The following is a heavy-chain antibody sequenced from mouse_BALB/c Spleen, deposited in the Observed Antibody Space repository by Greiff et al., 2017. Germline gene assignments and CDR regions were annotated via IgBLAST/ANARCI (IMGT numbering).Heavy chain of an antibody. Sequence: VQLKESGPELVKPGASVKMSCKASGYTFTSYVMHWVKQKPGQGLEWIGYINPYNDGTKYNEKFKGKATLTSDKSSSTAYMELSSLTSEDSAVYYCARNYYGSSKDWYFDVWGAGTTVTVSS. CDR3: ARNYYGSSKDWYFDV. J-gene: IGHJ1*01. CDR1: GYTFTSYV. D-gene: IGHD1-1*01. V-gene: IGHV1-14*01. CDR2: INPYNDGT.